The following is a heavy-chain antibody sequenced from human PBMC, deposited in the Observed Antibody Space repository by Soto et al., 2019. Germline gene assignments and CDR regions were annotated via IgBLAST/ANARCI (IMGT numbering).Heavy chain of an antibody. CDR3: ASGAKGKRFLEWLLYDYYYYLDV. Sequence: GGSLRLSCAASGFTFSSYWMSWVRQAPGKGLEWVANIKQDGSEKYYVDSVKGRFTISRDNAKNSLYLQMNSLRAEDTAVYYCASGAKGKRFLEWLLYDYYYYLDVWGKGTTVTVSS. D-gene: IGHD3-3*01. J-gene: IGHJ6*03. CDR2: IKQDGSEK. V-gene: IGHV3-7*01. CDR1: GFTFSSYW.